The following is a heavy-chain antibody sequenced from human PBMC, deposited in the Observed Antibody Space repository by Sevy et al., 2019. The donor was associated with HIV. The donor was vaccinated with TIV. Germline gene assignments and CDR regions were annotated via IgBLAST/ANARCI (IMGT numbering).Heavy chain of an antibody. CDR1: GFTFSSYA. V-gene: IGHV3-23*01. CDR2: ISGSGGST. J-gene: IGHJ4*02. CDR3: AKGRGLGLQAFDY. Sequence: GESLKISCAASGFTFSSYAMSWVRQAPGKGLEWVSAISGSGGSTYYADSVKGRFTISRDNSKNTLYLQMNGLRAEDTAVYYCAKGRGLGLQAFDYWGQGTLVTVSS. D-gene: IGHD6-19*01.